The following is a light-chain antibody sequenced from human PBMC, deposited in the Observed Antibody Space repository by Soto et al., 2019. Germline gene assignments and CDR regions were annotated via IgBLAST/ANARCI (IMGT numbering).Light chain of an antibody. J-gene: IGLJ2*01. CDR1: SSNIGSNT. CDR3: AAWEDSLNGVV. Sequence: QPVLTQPPSASGTPGQRVTISCSGSSSNIGSNTVIWYQQLPGTAPKLLIYSNNQRPSGVPDRVSGSKSGTSASLAISVLQSEDEADYYCAAWEDSLNGVVFGGGTKLTVL. V-gene: IGLV1-44*01. CDR2: SNN.